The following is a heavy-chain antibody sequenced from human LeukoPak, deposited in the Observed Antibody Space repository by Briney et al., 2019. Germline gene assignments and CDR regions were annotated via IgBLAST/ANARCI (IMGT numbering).Heavy chain of an antibody. D-gene: IGHD6-19*01. Sequence: GGSLRLSCAASGCTFDDYGMSWVRQAPGKGLEWVSGLNWHGSSTGYADSVRGRFTISRDNAKNSLYLQMNSLRAEDTALYYCARNSGGQWLGDFDYWGQGTLVTVSS. J-gene: IGHJ4*02. V-gene: IGHV3-20*04. CDR3: ARNSGGQWLGDFDY. CDR2: LNWHGSST. CDR1: GCTFDDYG.